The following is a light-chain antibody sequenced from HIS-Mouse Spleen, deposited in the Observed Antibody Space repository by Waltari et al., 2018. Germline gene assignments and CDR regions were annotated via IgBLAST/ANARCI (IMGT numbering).Light chain of an antibody. CDR3: SSYAGSNNVV. CDR1: SSDVGGYNY. J-gene: IGLJ2*01. V-gene: IGLV2-8*01. CDR2: EVS. Sequence: QSALTQPPSASGSPGQSVTIPCTGPSSDVGGYNYGPWYQHHPGKAPKLMIYEVSKRPSGVPDRFSGSKSGNTASLTVSGLQAEDEADYYCSSYAGSNNVVFGGGTKLTVL.